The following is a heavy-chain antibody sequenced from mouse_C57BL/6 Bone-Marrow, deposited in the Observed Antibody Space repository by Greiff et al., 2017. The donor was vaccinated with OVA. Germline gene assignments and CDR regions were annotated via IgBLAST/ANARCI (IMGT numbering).Heavy chain of an antibody. J-gene: IGHJ1*03. D-gene: IGHD1-1*01. CDR1: GFNIKDYY. Sequence: EVQLQQSGAELVKPGASVKLSCTASGFNIKDYYMHWVKQRTEQGLEWIGRIDPEDGETKYAPKFQGKATITADTSSNTAYLQLSSLTSEDTAVYYCARNYYGSPRYWYFDVWGTGTTVTVSS. CDR2: IDPEDGET. V-gene: IGHV14-2*01. CDR3: ARNYYGSPRYWYFDV.